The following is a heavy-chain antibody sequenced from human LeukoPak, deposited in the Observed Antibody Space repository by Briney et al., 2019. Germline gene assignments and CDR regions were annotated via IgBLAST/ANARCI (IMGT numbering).Heavy chain of an antibody. CDR1: GFTFSSYV. V-gene: IGHV3-30*02. J-gene: IGHJ4*02. CDR3: AKDPRDHSYGWSWRYFDY. Sequence: GGSLRLSCAASGFTFSSYVMRWVRQAPGKGLEWVAFIRYDGSNKYYADSVKGRFTISRDNSKNTLYLQMNSLIAEDTAVYYCAKDPRDHSYGWSWRYFDYWGQGTLVTVSS. D-gene: IGHD5-18*01. CDR2: IRYDGSNK.